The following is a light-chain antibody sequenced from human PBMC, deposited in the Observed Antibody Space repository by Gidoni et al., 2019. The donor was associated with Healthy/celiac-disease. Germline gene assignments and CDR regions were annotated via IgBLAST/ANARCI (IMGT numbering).Light chain of an antibody. V-gene: IGKV1-5*01. CDR2: DAS. CDR3: QQYNSYSPPYT. CDR1: QSISSW. J-gene: IGKJ2*01. Sequence: DIQLTQSPSTLSASVGDRVTITCGASQSISSWLAWYQQKPGKAPKLLIYDASSLESGVPSRFSGSGSGTEFTLTISSLQPDDFATYYCQQYNSYSPPYTFGQGTKLEIK.